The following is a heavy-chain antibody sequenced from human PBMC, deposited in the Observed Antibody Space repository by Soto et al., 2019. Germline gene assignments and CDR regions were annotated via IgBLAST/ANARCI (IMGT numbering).Heavy chain of an antibody. CDR1: GFTFSSYA. J-gene: IGHJ4*02. D-gene: IGHD3-22*01. Sequence: EVQLLESGGALVQPGGSLRLSCGASGFTFSSYAMSWVRQAPGKGLEWVSTISTSGGTTYYADSVKGRFAISRDNSKKTLYLQMNSLRAEDTALYYCAKGDYDLAYWGQGTLVTVSS. CDR3: AKGDYDLAY. V-gene: IGHV3-23*01. CDR2: ISTSGGTT.